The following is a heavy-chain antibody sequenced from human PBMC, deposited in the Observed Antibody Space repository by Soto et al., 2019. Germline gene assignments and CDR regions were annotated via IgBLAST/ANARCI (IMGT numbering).Heavy chain of an antibody. CDR2: ISGSGGST. D-gene: IGHD3-9*01. Sequence: EVQLLESGGGLVQPGGSLTLSCAASGFTFSSYAMSWVRQAPGKGLEWVSGISGSGGSTYYADFVKGRFAISRDNSKNTLFPQMNSPGAEHTAVYYCAKGGTYDDVLPGYYYHYDLDIGAQESRVPASS. CDR3: AKGGTYDDVLPGYYYHYDLDI. J-gene: IGHJ4*02. V-gene: IGHV3-23*01. CDR1: GFTFSSYA.